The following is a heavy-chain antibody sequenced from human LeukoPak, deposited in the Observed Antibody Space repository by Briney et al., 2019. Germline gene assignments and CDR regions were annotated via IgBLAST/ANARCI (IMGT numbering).Heavy chain of an antibody. CDR2: INSDGSST. J-gene: IGHJ4*02. CDR3: ARGGGTIYMFAY. D-gene: IGHD3-10*02. CDR1: GFTFNRYW. V-gene: IGHV3-74*01. Sequence: GGSLRLPGAASGFTFNRYWMHWVRQVPGKGLVWVSRINSDGSSTTYADSVKGRFTISRDNARNTLYLQMNSLRAEDTAVYYCARGGGTIYMFAYWGQGTLVTVSS.